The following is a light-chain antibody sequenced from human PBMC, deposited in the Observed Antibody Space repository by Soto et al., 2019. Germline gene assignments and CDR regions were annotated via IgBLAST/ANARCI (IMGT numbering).Light chain of an antibody. CDR2: GAS. Sequence: EIVLTQSPGTLSLSPGERATLSCRASQSVSSSYLAWYQQKPGQAPRLLIYGASSRATGIPDRFSASGTGTDFTLTISDVQPEDFAVYYCHQRQSWPRTFGQGTKV. V-gene: IGKV3-20*01. J-gene: IGKJ1*01. CDR1: QSVSSSY. CDR3: HQRQSWPRT.